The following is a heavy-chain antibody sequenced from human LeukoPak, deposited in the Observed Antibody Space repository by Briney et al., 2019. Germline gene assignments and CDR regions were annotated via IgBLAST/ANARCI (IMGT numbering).Heavy chain of an antibody. J-gene: IGHJ4*02. CDR2: INSDGSST. Sequence: PGGSLRLSCAASGFTFSNYWMHWVRQAPGKGLVWVSRINSDGSSTNYADSVKGRFTISRDNAKNTLYLQMNSLRDEETAVYYCVRGPHDFDYWGQGTLFSISS. CDR1: GFTFSNYW. V-gene: IGHV3-74*01. CDR3: VRGPHDFDY.